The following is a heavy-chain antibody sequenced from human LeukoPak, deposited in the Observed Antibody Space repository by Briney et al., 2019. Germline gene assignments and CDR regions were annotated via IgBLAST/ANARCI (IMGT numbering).Heavy chain of an antibody. Sequence: PTGGSLRLSCAASGFTFSSYAMSWVRQAPGKGLEWVSAISGSGGSTYYADSVKGRFTISRDNSKNTLYLQTNSLRAEDTAVYYCAKEIDIVATINPFDYWGQGTLVTVSS. D-gene: IGHD5-12*01. V-gene: IGHV3-23*01. CDR3: AKEIDIVATINPFDY. CDR1: GFTFSSYA. J-gene: IGHJ4*02. CDR2: ISGSGGST.